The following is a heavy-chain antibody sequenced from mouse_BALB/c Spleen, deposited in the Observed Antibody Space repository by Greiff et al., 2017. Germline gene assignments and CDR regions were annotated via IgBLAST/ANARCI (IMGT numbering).Heavy chain of an antibody. V-gene: IGHV5-17*02. D-gene: IGHD3-1*01. CDR3: ARAARARYYFDY. CDR1: GFTFSSFG. Sequence: EVMLVESGGGLVQPGGSRKLSCAASGFTFSSFGMHWVRQAPEKGLEWVAYISSGSSTIYYADTVKGRFTISRDNPKNTLFLQMTSLRSEDTAMYYCARAARARYYFDYWGQGTTLTVSS. CDR2: ISSGSSTI. J-gene: IGHJ2*01.